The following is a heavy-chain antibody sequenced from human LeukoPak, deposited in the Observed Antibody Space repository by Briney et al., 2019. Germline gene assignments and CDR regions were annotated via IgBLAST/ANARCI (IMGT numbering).Heavy chain of an antibody. CDR1: GFTVSSNY. CDR3: ARVGLVRGVIGQYYFDY. D-gene: IGHD3-10*01. Sequence: QPGGSLRLSCAASGFTVSSNYMSWVRQAPGKGLEWVSVIYSGGSTYYADSVKGRFTISRDNSKNTLYLQMNSLRAEDTAVYYCARVGLVRGVIGQYYFDYWGQGTLVTVSS. CDR2: IYSGGST. J-gene: IGHJ4*02. V-gene: IGHV3-53*01.